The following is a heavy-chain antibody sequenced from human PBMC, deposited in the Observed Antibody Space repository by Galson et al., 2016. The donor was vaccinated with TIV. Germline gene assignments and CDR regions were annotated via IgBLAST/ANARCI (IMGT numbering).Heavy chain of an antibody. D-gene: IGHD3-22*01. CDR2: VYSDGST. CDR3: ARSYASSGNRGRFDH. Sequence: SLRLSCAASGLTVSTNYMSWVRQAPGKGLEWVSIVYSDGSTYYADSVKGRFTISRDSSKNTVYLQPNSLRAEDTAVYYCARSYASSGNRGRFDHWGQGTLVTVSS. J-gene: IGHJ4*02. V-gene: IGHV3-53*01. CDR1: GLTVSTNY.